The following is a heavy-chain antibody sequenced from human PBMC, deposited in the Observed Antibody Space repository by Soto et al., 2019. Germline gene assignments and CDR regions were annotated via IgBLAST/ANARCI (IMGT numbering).Heavy chain of an antibody. Sequence: GGSLRLSCAASGFTFSSYGMHWVRQAPGKGLEWVAVISYDGSNKYYADSVKGRFTISRDNSKNTLYLQMNSLRAEDTAVYYCAKVRRIAAAGTDIYYYYGMDVWGQGTTVTV. CDR1: GFTFSSYG. V-gene: IGHV3-30*18. CDR2: ISYDGSNK. J-gene: IGHJ6*02. D-gene: IGHD6-13*01. CDR3: AKVRRIAAAGTDIYYYYGMDV.